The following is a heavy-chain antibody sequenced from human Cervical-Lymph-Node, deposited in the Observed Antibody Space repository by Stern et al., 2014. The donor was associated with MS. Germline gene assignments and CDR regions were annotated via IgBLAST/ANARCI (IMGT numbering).Heavy chain of an antibody. Sequence: QVQLQQSGAEVKKPGSSVKVSCKASGGTFTSLSINWVRQVPGQSLEWMGGIIPIFDTPNFAQKFQGRVTITADSSTSTVYMALNSLRSDDTAVYYCVLPSTVTTAAFDVWGRGTMVTVSS. J-gene: IGHJ3*01. CDR3: VLPSTVTTAAFDV. CDR2: IIPIFDTP. CDR1: GGTFTSLS. D-gene: IGHD4-17*01. V-gene: IGHV1-69*06.